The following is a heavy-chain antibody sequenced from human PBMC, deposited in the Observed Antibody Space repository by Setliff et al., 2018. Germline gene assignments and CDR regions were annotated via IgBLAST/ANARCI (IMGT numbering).Heavy chain of an antibody. Sequence: SETLSLTCTVSGGSVKSYTYYWGWIRQPPGKGLQWTGSIYYSGNVFSNPSLRSRVSISLDTSKNQFSLTLTSLTAADTAVYYCAGASAVLDTFDLWGQGTLVTVSS. CDR2: IYYSGNV. J-gene: IGHJ3*01. CDR3: AGASAVLDTFDL. V-gene: IGHV4-39*07. CDR1: GGSVKSYTYY. D-gene: IGHD2-15*01.